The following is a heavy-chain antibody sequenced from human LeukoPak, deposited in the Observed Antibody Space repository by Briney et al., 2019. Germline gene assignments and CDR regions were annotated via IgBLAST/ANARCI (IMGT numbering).Heavy chain of an antibody. CDR2: ISAYNGNT. J-gene: IGHJ5*02. CDR3: ARDYCSSTSCSENNWFDP. Sequence: ASVKVSCKASGYTFTSYGIRWVRQAPGQGLEWMGWISAYNGNTNYAQKLQGRVTMTTDTSTSTAYMELRSLRSDDTAVYYCARDYCSSTSCSENNWFDPWGQGTLVTVSS. D-gene: IGHD2-2*01. CDR1: GYTFTSYG. V-gene: IGHV1-18*01.